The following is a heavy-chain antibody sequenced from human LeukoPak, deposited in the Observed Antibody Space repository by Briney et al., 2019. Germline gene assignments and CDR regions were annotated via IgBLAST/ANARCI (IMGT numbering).Heavy chain of an antibody. Sequence: PGGSLRLSCAASGFTFSSYSMNWVRQAPGKGLEWVSAISGSGGSTYYADSVKGRFTISRDNSKNTLYLQMNSLGAEDTAVYYCAKRPGRLYYFDYWGQGTLVTVSS. CDR1: GFTFSSYS. D-gene: IGHD2-15*01. CDR2: ISGSGGST. V-gene: IGHV3-23*01. CDR3: AKRPGRLYYFDY. J-gene: IGHJ4*02.